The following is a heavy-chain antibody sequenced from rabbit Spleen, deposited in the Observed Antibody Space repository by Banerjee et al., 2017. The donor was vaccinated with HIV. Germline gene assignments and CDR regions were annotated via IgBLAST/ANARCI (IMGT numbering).Heavy chain of an antibody. CDR3: ARDTSSSFSSYGMDL. V-gene: IGHV1S45*01. CDR1: GFSFSNANW. J-gene: IGHJ6*01. D-gene: IGHD1-1*01. CDR2: IYAGSGYT. Sequence: QEQVVESGGGLVKPGASLTLTCTASGFSFSNANWMCWVRQAPGKGLEWIGCIYAGSGYTYYATWAKGQFTISKTSSTTVPLQMTSLTAADTATYFCARDTSSSFSSYGMDLWGQGTLVTVS.